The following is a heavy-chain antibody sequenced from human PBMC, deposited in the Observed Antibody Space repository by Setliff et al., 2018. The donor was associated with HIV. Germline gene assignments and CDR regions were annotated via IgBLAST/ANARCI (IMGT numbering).Heavy chain of an antibody. J-gene: IGHJ4*02. Sequence: GASVKVSCKASGGTFSSYAISWVRQAPGQGLEWVGGIIPIFGTANYAQKFQGRVTITADESTSTAYMELSSLRSEDTAVYYCASALWVTPRVLDYWGQGTLVTVSS. CDR2: IIPIFGTA. CDR1: GGTFSSYA. CDR3: ASALWVTPRVLDY. D-gene: IGHD3-16*01. V-gene: IGHV1-69*13.